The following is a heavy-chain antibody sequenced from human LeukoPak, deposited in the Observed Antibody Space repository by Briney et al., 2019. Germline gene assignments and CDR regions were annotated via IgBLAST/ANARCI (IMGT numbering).Heavy chain of an antibody. CDR1: GFTFSSYE. Sequence: GGSLRLSCAASGFTFSSYEMNWVRQAPGKGLEWVSYISSSGSTIYYADSVKGRFTISRDNSKNTLYLQMNSLRAEDTAVYYCAKDPGDYGDYGGGDYWGQGTLVTVSS. CDR2: ISSSGSTI. J-gene: IGHJ4*02. CDR3: AKDPGDYGDYGGGDY. V-gene: IGHV3-48*03. D-gene: IGHD4-17*01.